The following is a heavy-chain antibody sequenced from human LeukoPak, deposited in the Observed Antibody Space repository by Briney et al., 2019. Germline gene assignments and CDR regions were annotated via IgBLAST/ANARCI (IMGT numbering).Heavy chain of an antibody. CDR3: AGRRGSSFDY. D-gene: IGHD1-26*01. CDR1: GFTFSSYA. V-gene: IGHV3-23*01. Sequence: GGSLRLSCAASGFTFSSYAMSWVRQAPGKGLEWVSTLFGGDTIDYTDSAKGRFTISRDNSGNTLYLQMNNLRADDTAVYYCAGRRGSSFDYWGRGTQVIVSS. J-gene: IGHJ4*02. CDR2: LFGGDTI.